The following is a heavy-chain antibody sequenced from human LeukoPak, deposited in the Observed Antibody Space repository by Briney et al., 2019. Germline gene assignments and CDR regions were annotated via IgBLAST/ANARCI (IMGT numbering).Heavy chain of an antibody. CDR1: GGSISGSSYY. V-gene: IGHV4-39*01. D-gene: IGHD4-17*01. CDR3: ARLRGAMTPVTSDFDY. Sequence: PSETLSLTCTVSGGSISGSSYYWAWIRQPPGKGLEWVGSGFYSGSAYYNPSLKSRLTISVDTSKNQFSLDLRSVTAADTAAYYCARLRGAMTPVTSDFDYWGQGILVTVPS. CDR2: GFYSGSA. J-gene: IGHJ4*02.